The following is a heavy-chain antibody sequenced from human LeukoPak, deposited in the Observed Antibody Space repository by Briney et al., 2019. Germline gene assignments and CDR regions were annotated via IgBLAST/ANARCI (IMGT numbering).Heavy chain of an antibody. J-gene: IGHJ6*03. CDR2: ISWNSGSI. Sequence: PGGSLRLSCAASGFTFDDYAMHWVRQAPGKGLEWVSGISWNSGSIGHADSVKGRFTISRDNAKNSLYLQMNSLRAEDTALYYCAKDKGGTRPYYYYYMDVWGKGTTVTASS. CDR1: GFTFDDYA. D-gene: IGHD1-14*01. CDR3: AKDKGGTRPYYYYYMDV. V-gene: IGHV3-9*01.